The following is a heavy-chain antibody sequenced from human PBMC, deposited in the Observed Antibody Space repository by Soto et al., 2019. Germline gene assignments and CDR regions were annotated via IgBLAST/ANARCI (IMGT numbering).Heavy chain of an antibody. J-gene: IGHJ4*02. V-gene: IGHV4-34*01. CDR2: INHSGST. CDR3: ARDKITGRFDY. D-gene: IGHD2-8*02. Sequence: QVQLQQWGAGLLKPSETLSLTCAVYGGSFSGYYWTWIRQPPGTGLEWIGEINHSGSTNYNPSLKSRVTRSVDTSKNQFPLKLTSVTAADTAVYYCARDKITGRFDYWGQGTLVTVSS. CDR1: GGSFSGYY.